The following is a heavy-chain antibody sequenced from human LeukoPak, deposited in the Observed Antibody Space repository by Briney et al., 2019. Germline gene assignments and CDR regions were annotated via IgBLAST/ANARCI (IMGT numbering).Heavy chain of an antibody. CDR3: ARARNTLYYFDY. V-gene: IGHV1-2*02. J-gene: IGHJ4*02. D-gene: IGHD2-15*01. CDR2: INPNSGGT. Sequence: GASVKVSCKASGYTFTGYYMHWVRQAPGQGLEWMGWINPNSGGTNYAQKFQGRVTISVDTSKNQFSLKLSSVTAADTAVYYCARARNTLYYFDYWGQGTLVTVSS. CDR1: GYTFTGYY.